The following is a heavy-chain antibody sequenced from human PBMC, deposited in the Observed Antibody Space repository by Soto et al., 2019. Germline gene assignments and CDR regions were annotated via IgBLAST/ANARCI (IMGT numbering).Heavy chain of an antibody. CDR2: ISSSSSYI. Sequence: GGSLRLSCAASGCTFSSYSMNWVRQAPGKGLEWVSSISSSSSYIYYADSVKGRFTISRDNAKNSLYLQMNSLRAEDTAVYYCARDPNSYGYTFDYWGQGTLVTVSS. CDR1: GCTFSSYS. J-gene: IGHJ4*02. CDR3: ARDPNSYGYTFDY. D-gene: IGHD5-18*01. V-gene: IGHV3-21*01.